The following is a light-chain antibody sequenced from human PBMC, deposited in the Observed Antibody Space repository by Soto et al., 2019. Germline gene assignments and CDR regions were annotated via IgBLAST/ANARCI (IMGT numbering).Light chain of an antibody. Sequence: QSVLTPPPFASGAFGQSVTISCTGTSSDLGGYNYVSWYQQHPGKAPKLMIYEVSERPSGVPDRFSGSKSGNTASLTVSGLQADDEADYYCSSYSGTNYHYVFGTGTKVTVL. CDR3: SSYSGTNYHYV. CDR1: SSDLGGYNY. CDR2: EVS. J-gene: IGLJ1*01. V-gene: IGLV2-8*01.